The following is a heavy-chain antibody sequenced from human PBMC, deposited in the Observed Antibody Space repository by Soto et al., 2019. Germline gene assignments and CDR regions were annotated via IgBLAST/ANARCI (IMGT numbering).Heavy chain of an antibody. J-gene: IGHJ6*02. Sequence: QVQLVQSGAEVKKPGSSVKVSCKASGGTFSSYAISWVRQAPGQGLEWMGGDIPIFGTANYAQKFQGRVTIIEHESPWTAYMQLSSLKSEDTALYYCRGACSSTSCYRDYSYYGLDVWGQGTTVTVSS. CDR3: RGACSSTSCYRDYSYYGLDV. CDR1: GGTFSSYA. V-gene: IGHV1-69*01. CDR2: DIPIFGTA. D-gene: IGHD2-2*01.